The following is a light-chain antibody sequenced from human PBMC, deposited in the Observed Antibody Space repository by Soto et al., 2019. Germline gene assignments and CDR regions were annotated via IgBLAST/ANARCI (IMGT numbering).Light chain of an antibody. CDR3: SSYTSSSTEV. Sequence: QSALTQPASVSGSPGQSIAISCTGTSSDVGAYIYVSWYQHHPGKAPKLILYDVSARPSGVSDRFSGSKSGNTASLTISGLQPEDEADYYCSSYTSSSTEVVGTGTKVTVL. CDR1: SSDVGAYIY. CDR2: DVS. J-gene: IGLJ1*01. V-gene: IGLV2-14*03.